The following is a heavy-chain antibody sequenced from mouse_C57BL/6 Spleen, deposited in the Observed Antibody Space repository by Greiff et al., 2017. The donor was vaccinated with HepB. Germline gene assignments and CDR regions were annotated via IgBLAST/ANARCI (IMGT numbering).Heavy chain of an antibody. CDR1: GYSITSGYD. CDR3: ARGGDYDVRFAY. CDR2: ISYSGST. D-gene: IGHD2-4*01. J-gene: IGHJ3*01. V-gene: IGHV3-1*01. Sequence: DVQLQESGPGMVKPSQSLSLTCTVTGYSITSGYDWHWIRHFPGNKLEWMGYISYSGSTNYNPSLKSRISITHDTSKNHFFLKLNSVTTEDTATYYCARGGDYDVRFAYWGQGTLVTVSA.